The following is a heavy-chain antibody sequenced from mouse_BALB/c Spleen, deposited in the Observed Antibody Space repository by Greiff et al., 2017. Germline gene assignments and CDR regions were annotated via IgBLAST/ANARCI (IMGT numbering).Heavy chain of an antibody. CDR2: IWAGGST. CDR3: ARDQRTPRGAMDY. Sequence: VKLQESGPGLVAPSQSLSITCTVSGFSLTSYGVHWVRQPPGKGLEWLGVIWAGGSTNYNSALMSRLSISKDNSKSQVFLKMNSLQTDDTAMYYCARDQRTPRGAMDYWGQGTSVTVSS. V-gene: IGHV2-9*02. J-gene: IGHJ4*01. CDR1: GFSLTSYG.